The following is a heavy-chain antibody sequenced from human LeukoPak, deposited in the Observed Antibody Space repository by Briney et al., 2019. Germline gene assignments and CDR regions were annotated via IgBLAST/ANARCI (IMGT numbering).Heavy chain of an antibody. Sequence: ASVKVSCKVSGYTLTELSMHWVRQAPGKGLEWMGGFDPEDGETIYAQKFQGRVTMTRDTSTSTVYMELSSLRSEDTAVYYCARGRSGGLRLGELSLNAFDIWGQGTMVTVSS. CDR3: ARGRSGGLRLGELSLNAFDI. CDR1: GYTLTELS. CDR2: FDPEDGET. D-gene: IGHD3-16*02. J-gene: IGHJ3*02. V-gene: IGHV1-24*01.